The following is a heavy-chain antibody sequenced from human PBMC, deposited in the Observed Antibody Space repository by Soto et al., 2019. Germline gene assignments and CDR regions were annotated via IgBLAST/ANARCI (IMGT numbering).Heavy chain of an antibody. Sequence: ETLSLTCAVYGGSFSGYYWSWIRQPPGKGLEWVGRIKSKTDGGTTDYAAPVKGRFAISRDDSKNTLYLQMNSLKTEDTAVYYCTTVHYWGQGTLVTVSS. CDR2: IKSKTDGGTT. CDR3: TTVHY. J-gene: IGHJ4*02. V-gene: IGHV3-15*01. CDR1: GGSFSGYY.